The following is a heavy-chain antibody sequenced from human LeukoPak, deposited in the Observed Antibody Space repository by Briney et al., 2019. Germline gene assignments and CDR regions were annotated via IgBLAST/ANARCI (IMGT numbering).Heavy chain of an antibody. V-gene: IGHV3-21*01. Sequence: GGSLRLSCAASGFTFSSYSMNWVRQAPGKGLEWVSSISSTSSYIYYADSVKGRFTISRDNAKNSLYLQMDSLRADDTAVYYCARDPNSYGRPPHFDYWGQGSLVTVSS. J-gene: IGHJ4*02. CDR2: ISSTSSYI. CDR3: ARDPNSYGRPPHFDY. CDR1: GFTFSSYS. D-gene: IGHD5-18*01.